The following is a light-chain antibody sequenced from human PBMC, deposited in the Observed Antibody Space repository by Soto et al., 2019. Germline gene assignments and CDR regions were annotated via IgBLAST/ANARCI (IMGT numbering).Light chain of an antibody. CDR2: GAS. V-gene: IGKV3-20*01. CDR3: QQYGSSRT. J-gene: IGKJ4*01. CDR1: QSVSSSH. Sequence: EIVLTQSPGTLSLSPGERATLSCRASQSVSSSHLAWYQQKPGLAPRLLIYGASIRATGIPDRFSGSGSGTDFTLTITRLEPEDFAVYYCQQYGSSRTFGGGTKVEIE.